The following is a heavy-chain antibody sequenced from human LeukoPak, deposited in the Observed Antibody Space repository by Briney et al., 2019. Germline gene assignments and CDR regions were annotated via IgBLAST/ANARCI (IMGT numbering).Heavy chain of an antibody. CDR2: ISGSGGGT. CDR3: AKDRKDIVVVPAAIAPAYYYYMDV. Sequence: GGSLRLSCAASGFTFSSYAMSWVRQAPGKGLEWVSAISGSGGGTYYADSVKGRFTISRDNSKNTLYLQMNSLRAEDTAVYYCAKDRKDIVVVPAAIAPAYYYYMDVWGKGTTVTVSS. J-gene: IGHJ6*03. D-gene: IGHD2-2*02. V-gene: IGHV3-23*01. CDR1: GFTFSSYA.